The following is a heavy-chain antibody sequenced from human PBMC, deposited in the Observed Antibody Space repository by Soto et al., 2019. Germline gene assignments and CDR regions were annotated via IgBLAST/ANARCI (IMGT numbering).Heavy chain of an antibody. CDR2: IKSKTDGGTT. CDR3: TPQPEYYYDSSGYFF. V-gene: IGHV3-15*07. Sequence: EVQLVESGGGLVKPGGSLRLSCAASGFTFSNAWMNWVRQAPGKGLEWVGRIKSKTDGGTTDYAAPVKGRFTITRDDSKSTLYLQMNSLKTDDTAVYYCTPQPEYYYDSSGYFFWGQGTLVTVSS. J-gene: IGHJ4*02. D-gene: IGHD3-22*01. CDR1: GFTFSNAW.